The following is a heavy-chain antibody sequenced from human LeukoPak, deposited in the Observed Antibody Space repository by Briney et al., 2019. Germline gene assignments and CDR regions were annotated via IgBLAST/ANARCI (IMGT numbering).Heavy chain of an antibody. D-gene: IGHD2-15*01. CDR1: GFTFSAYW. CDR2: IFGGGST. V-gene: IGHV3-66*01. J-gene: IGHJ4*02. CDR3: ARGYCSGGSCYGYYFDY. Sequence: PGGSLRLSCAASGFTFSAYWMHWVRQAPGKGLEWVSVIFGGGSTYYTDSVKGRFTISRDNSKNTLYLQMNSLRAEDTAVYYCARGYCSGGSCYGYYFDYWGQGTLVTVSS.